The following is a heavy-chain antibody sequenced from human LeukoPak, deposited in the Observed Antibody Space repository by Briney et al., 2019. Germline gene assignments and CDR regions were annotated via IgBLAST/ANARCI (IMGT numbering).Heavy chain of an antibody. CDR3: ASRGYYYYYGMDV. CDR1: GGSISSGGYY. V-gene: IGHV4-31*03. Sequence: SQTLSLTCTVSGGSISSGGYYWSWIRQHPGKGLEWIGYIYYRGSTYYNPSLKSRVTISVDTSKNQFSLKLSSVTAADTAVYYCASRGYYYYYGMDVWGQGTTVTVSS. CDR2: IYYRGST. J-gene: IGHJ6*02.